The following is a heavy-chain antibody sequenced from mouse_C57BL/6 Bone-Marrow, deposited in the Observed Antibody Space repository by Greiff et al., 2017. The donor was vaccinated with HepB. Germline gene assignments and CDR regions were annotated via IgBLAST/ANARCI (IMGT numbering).Heavy chain of an antibody. Sequence: EVMLVESGEGLVKPGGSLKLSCAASGFTFSSYALSWVRQTPEKRLEWVAYISSGGDYIYYADTVKGRFTIARDNARNTLYLQMSSLKSKDTAMYYCTRGCYYYSSSNAMDYWGQGTSVTVSS. J-gene: IGHJ4*01. CDR2: ISSGGDYI. CDR3: TRGCYYYSSSNAMDY. V-gene: IGHV5-9-1*02. CDR1: GFTFSSYA. D-gene: IGHD1-1*01.